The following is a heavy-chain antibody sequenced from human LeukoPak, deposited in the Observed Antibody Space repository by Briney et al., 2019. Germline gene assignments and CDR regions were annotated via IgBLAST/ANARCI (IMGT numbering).Heavy chain of an antibody. CDR1: GITVSNYG. D-gene: IGHD1-26*01. CDR2: ISDSGGGT. J-gene: IGHJ4*02. V-gene: IGHV3-23*01. CDR3: ARDAGILVGATTTANDY. Sequence: GGSLRLSCSDSGITVSNYGMSWVRQAPGKGLEWVAGISDSGGGTKYADSVKGRFTISGDNAKNSLYLQMNSLRAEDTAVYYCARDAGILVGATTTANDYWGQGTLVTVSS.